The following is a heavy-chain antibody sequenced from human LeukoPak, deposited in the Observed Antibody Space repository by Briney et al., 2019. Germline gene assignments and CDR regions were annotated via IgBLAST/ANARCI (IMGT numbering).Heavy chain of an antibody. Sequence: GGSVRLSCAASGFTFSTYDMTWVRQAPGKGLEWVSSISGSGGSTDYADSVKGRFTTSRDNSKNTLYLQMNGLRAEDTAVYYCAKYLAAVPGNKYFAYWGQGTLVTVSS. CDR3: AKYLAAVPGNKYFAY. J-gene: IGHJ4*02. CDR1: GFTFSTYD. V-gene: IGHV3-23*01. D-gene: IGHD6-19*01. CDR2: ISGSGGST.